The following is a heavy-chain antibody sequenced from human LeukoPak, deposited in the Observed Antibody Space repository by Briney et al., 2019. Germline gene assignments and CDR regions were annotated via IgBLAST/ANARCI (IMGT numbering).Heavy chain of an antibody. Sequence: GSLRLSCAASGFTFSDYYMSWIRQAPGKGLEWVSYISSSGSTIYYADSVKGRFTISRDNAKNSLYLQMNNLRAEDTAVYYCARSARFGLYCYDSSFDAFDIWGQGTMVTVSS. CDR2: ISSSGSTI. J-gene: IGHJ3*02. V-gene: IGHV3-11*01. CDR3: ARSARFGLYCYDSSFDAFDI. CDR1: GFTFSDYY. D-gene: IGHD3-22*01.